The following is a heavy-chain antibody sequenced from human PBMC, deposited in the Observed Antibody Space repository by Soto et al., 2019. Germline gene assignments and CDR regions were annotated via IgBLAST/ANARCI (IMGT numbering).Heavy chain of an antibody. J-gene: IGHJ4*02. V-gene: IGHV4-34*01. CDR1: GGSVSGCW. CDR3: AHSVLMVYTMYHY. Sequence: ISAFCGGSVSGCWWSWICQPPGKGMEWIGEINQSGSTKYNSSFKSRVTISYDTSKKQFSPKLSSVTAADTSGYYCAHSVLMVYTMYHYRGQGIRVTVS. D-gene: IGHD2-8*01. CDR2: INQSGST.